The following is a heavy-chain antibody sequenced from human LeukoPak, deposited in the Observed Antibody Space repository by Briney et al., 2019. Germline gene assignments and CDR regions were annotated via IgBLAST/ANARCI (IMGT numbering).Heavy chain of an antibody. V-gene: IGHV3-21*01. CDR2: ISSSSSYI. Sequence: GSLRLSCAASGFTFSSYSMNWVRQAPGKGLEWVSSISSSSSYIYYADSVKGRFTISRDNAKNSLYLQMNSLRAEDTAVYYCARTDTAMVLVFDYWGQGTLVTVSS. D-gene: IGHD5-18*01. CDR3: ARTDTAMVLVFDY. J-gene: IGHJ4*02. CDR1: GFTFSSYS.